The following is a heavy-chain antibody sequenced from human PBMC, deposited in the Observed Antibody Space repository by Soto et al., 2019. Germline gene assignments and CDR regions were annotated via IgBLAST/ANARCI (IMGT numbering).Heavy chain of an antibody. J-gene: IGHJ4*02. CDR3: TRLETDY. CDR2: MNGGNGNT. CDR1: GYTFTTHT. V-gene: IGHV1-3*01. Sequence: QVQLVQSGAEVKRPGASVKVFCKASGYTFTTHTMHWVRQAPGQGLEWMGWMNGGNGNTKYSQKFQGRVTFTRDTFASTAYMELGSLRSEDTAVYYCTRLETDYWGQGTLVTVSS.